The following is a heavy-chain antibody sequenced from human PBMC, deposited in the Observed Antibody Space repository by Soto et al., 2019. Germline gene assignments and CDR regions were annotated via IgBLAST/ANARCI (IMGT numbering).Heavy chain of an antibody. J-gene: IGHJ1*01. D-gene: IGHD6-13*01. V-gene: IGHV1-18*01. CDR2: ISAYNGNT. Sequence: ASVKVSCKASGYTFTSYGISWVRQAPGQGLEWMGWISAYNGNTNYAQKLQGRVTMTTDTSTSTAYMELRSLRSDDTAVYYCAREKYRAAAGTHEYFQHCGQGTLVTVSS. CDR1: GYTFTSYG. CDR3: AREKYRAAAGTHEYFQH.